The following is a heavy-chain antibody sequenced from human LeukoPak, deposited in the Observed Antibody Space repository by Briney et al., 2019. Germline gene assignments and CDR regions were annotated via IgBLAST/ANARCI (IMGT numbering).Heavy chain of an antibody. V-gene: IGHV3-30-3*01. CDR1: GYTFTSYA. CDR3: ARDYGSSGWRSYFDY. CDR2: ISYDGSNK. J-gene: IGHJ4*02. D-gene: IGHD6-19*01. Sequence: SCKASGYTFTSYAMHWVRQAPGKGLEWVAVISYDGSNKYYADSVKGRFTISRDNSKNTLYLQMNSLRAEDTAVYYCARDYGSSGWRSYFDYWGQGTLVTVSS.